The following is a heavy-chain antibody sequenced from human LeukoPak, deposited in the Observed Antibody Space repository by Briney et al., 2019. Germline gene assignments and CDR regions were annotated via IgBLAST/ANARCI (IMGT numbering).Heavy chain of an antibody. CDR2: MNPNSGNT. V-gene: IGHV1-8*01. Sequence: ASVKVSCKASGYTFNNYDITWVRQAPGQGLEWMGWMNPNSGNTGSAQEFRGRVTMTKDTSTSTAYIELSSLRSDDTGMYYCARGLHSGGYYFLGLWGQGTLVTVPS. CDR1: GYTFNNYD. J-gene: IGHJ1*01. CDR3: ARGLHSGGYYFLGL. D-gene: IGHD1-26*01.